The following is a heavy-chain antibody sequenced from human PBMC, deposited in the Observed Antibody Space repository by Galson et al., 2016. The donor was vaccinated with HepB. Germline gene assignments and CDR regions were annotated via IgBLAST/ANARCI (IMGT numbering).Heavy chain of an antibody. J-gene: IGHJ6*02. D-gene: IGHD7-27*01. CDR2: ISTYNGNT. V-gene: IGHV1-18*01. CDR1: GYTFINYG. CDR3: VRGGLGV. Sequence: SVKVSCKASGYTFINYGISWVRQAPGQGLEWMGWISTYNGNTKYAQKLQDRLTMTTDTPTSTAYMELRSLRYDDTAVYYRVRGGLGVWGQGTTVTVSS.